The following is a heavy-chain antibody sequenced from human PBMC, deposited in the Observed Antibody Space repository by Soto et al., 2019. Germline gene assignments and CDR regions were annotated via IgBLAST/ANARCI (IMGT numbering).Heavy chain of an antibody. J-gene: IGHJ5*02. CDR2: IYYSGST. V-gene: IGHV4-59*01. CDR3: ARYNYYYDSSGYYYRNWFDP. Sequence: SETLSLTCTVSGGSISSYYWSWIRQPPGKGLEWIGYIYYSGSTNYDPSLKSRVTISVDTSKNQFSLKLSSVTAADTAVYYCARYNYYYDSSGYYYRNWFDPWGQGTLVTVSS. CDR1: GGSISSYY. D-gene: IGHD3-22*01.